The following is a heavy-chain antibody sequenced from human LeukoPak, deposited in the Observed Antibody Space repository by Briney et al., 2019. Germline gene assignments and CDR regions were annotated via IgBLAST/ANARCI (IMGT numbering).Heavy chain of an antibody. V-gene: IGHV1-18*01. CDR1: GYTFTSYG. D-gene: IGHD3-22*01. CDR3: ARDVRYYYDSGGYYGFDY. Sequence: ASVKLSCKASGYTFTSYGISWVRQAPGQGLEWMGWISAYNGNTNYAQKLQGRVTMTTDTSTSTAYMELRSLRSDDTAVYYCARDVRYYYDSGGYYGFDYWGQGTLVTVSS. CDR2: ISAYNGNT. J-gene: IGHJ4*02.